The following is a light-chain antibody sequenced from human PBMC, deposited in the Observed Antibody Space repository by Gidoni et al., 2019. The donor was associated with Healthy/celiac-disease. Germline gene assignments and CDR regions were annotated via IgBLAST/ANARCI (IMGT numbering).Light chain of an antibody. V-gene: IGKV3-20*01. CDR1: QSVSSSY. CDR2: GAS. CDR3: QQYGSSPQT. Sequence: EIALTQTPGTLSLSPGERATLSCRASQSVSSSYLAWYQQKPGKAPRLLIYGASSRATGIPDRFSGSGSGTDFTLTISRLEPEDFAVYYCQQYGSSPQTFXQXTKVEIK. J-gene: IGKJ1*01.